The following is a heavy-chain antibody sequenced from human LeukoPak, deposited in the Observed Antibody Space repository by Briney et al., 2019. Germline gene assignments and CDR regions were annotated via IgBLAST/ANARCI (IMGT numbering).Heavy chain of an antibody. CDR3: ARDYAMADY. V-gene: IGHV3-74*01. J-gene: IGHJ4*02. D-gene: IGHD2-8*01. Sequence: GGSLRLSCSASGFTFSRYSMQWVRQAPGKGLVWVLRINRDGSATNYADSVKGRFTISRDNGRNTLYLQMNSLRAEDTAMSNCARDYAMADYWGQGTLVTVSS. CDR1: GFTFSRYS. CDR2: INRDGSAT.